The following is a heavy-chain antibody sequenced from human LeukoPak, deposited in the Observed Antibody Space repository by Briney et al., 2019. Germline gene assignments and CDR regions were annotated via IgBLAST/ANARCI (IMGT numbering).Heavy chain of an antibody. CDR1: GFSFSTST. D-gene: IGHD1-14*01. CDR2: IGKTSRDM. V-gene: IGHV3-21*01. J-gene: IGHJ4*02. CDR3: VRGDNRDY. Sequence: PGGSLRLTCAASGFSFSTSTMNWVRQAPGKGLEWISSIGKTSRDMYYADSVRGRFTISRDNAKNSLFLLMNSLRVEDTSVYYCVRGDNRDYWGQGTLVTVSS.